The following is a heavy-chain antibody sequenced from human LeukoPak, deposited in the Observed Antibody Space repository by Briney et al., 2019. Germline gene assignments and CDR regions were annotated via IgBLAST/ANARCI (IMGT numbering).Heavy chain of an antibody. CDR3: VQLLDDNPIRWYFAL. CDR1: GFTFSNYW. V-gene: IGHV3-7*03. J-gene: IGHJ2*01. CDR2: IKEDGSQK. Sequence: GGSLRLSCAGSGFTFSNYWMNWVRQAPGKGLEWVANIKEDGSQKYYVDSVKGLFTISRDNSKNTLYLQMSSLRAEDTAVYYCVQLLDDNPIRWYFALWGRGTLVTVSS. D-gene: IGHD1-14*01.